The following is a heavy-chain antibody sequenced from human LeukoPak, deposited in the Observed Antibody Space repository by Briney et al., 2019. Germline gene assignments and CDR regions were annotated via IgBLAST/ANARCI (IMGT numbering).Heavy chain of an antibody. D-gene: IGHD7-27*01. Sequence: PSQTLSLTCTVSGGSISSGDYYWSWIRQPPGKGLEWVGYIYYSGSTYYNPSLKSRITISVDTSKNQFSLKLSSVTAADTAVYFCARDPAGWGSDASDIWAKGQWSPSLQ. J-gene: IGHJ3*02. CDR2: IYYSGST. V-gene: IGHV4-30-4*01. CDR1: GGSISSGDYY. CDR3: ARDPAGWGSDASDI.